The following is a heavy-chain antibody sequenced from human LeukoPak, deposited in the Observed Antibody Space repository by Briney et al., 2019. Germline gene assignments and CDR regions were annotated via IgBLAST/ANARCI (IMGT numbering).Heavy chain of an antibody. V-gene: IGHV3-72*01. CDR3: ARAPGTDAFDI. J-gene: IGHJ3*02. Sequence: GGSLRLSCAASGFTFSTYSMNWVRQAPGKGLEWVGRTRNKANSYTTGYAASVKGRFTISRDDSKNSLYLQMNSLKTEDTAVYYCARAPGTDAFDIWGQGTMVTVSS. CDR2: TRNKANSYTT. CDR1: GFTFSTYS.